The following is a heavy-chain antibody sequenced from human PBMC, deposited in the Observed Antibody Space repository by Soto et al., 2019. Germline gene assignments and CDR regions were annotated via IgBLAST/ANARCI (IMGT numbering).Heavy chain of an antibody. D-gene: IGHD5-12*01. J-gene: IGHJ4*02. CDR2: ISYDGSNK. V-gene: IGHV3-30*18. Sequence: QVQLVESGGGVVQPGRSLRLSCAASGFTFSSYGMHWVRQAPGKGLEWVAVISYDGSNKYYADSVKSRFTISRDNSKNTLYLQMISLRAEDTAVYYCAKDRLVGVATIEFYDYWGQGTLVTVSS. CDR3: AKDRLVGVATIEFYDY. CDR1: GFTFSSYG.